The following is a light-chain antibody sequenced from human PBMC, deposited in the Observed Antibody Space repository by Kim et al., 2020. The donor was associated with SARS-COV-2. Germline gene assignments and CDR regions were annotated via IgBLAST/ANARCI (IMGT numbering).Light chain of an antibody. Sequence: SYELTQPPSVSVSPGQTASITCPGDELRDQYACWYQQKPGQFPVLVIYQDTKRPSGIPERSSVSSSGNTATLTISGTQAMDEADYYCQAWGSSSVFGGGT. J-gene: IGLJ2*01. CDR2: QDT. CDR1: ELRDQY. CDR3: QAWGSSSV. V-gene: IGLV3-1*01.